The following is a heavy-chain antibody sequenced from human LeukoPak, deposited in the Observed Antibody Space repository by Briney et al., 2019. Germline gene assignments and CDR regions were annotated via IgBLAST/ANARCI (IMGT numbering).Heavy chain of an antibody. V-gene: IGHV4-34*01. CDR1: GGSFSGYY. CDR2: INHSGST. Sequence: SETLSLTCAVYGGSFSGYYWSCIRQPPGKGLEWIGEINHSGSTNYNPSLKSRVTISLDTSKNQFSLKLSSVTAADTAVYYCARGNSQRWLQFRYWGQGTLVTVSS. J-gene: IGHJ4*02. D-gene: IGHD5-24*01. CDR3: ARGNSQRWLQFRY.